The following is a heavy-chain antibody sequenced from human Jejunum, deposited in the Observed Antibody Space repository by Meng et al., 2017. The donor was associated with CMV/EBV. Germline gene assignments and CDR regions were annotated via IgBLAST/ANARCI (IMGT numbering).Heavy chain of an antibody. D-gene: IGHD3-3*01. CDR2: IKEDGSTK. V-gene: IGHV3-7*01. CDR3: ARVSSEDFWGGHYPSGCYGMDV. J-gene: IGHJ6*02. Sequence: MTWVRQAPGKGLEWVANIKEDGSTKFYVVPVRGRFTISRDNAKNSLYLQMNSLRVEDTAVYYCARVSSEDFWGGHYPSGCYGMDVGGQGTTVTVSS.